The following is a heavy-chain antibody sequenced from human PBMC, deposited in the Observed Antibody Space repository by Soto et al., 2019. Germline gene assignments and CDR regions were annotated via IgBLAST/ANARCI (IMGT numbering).Heavy chain of an antibody. CDR2: INPNSGGT. CDR1: GYTFTGYY. D-gene: IGHD6-13*01. V-gene: IGHV1-2*02. J-gene: IGHJ5*02. Sequence: ASVKVSCKASGYTFTGYYMHWVRQAPGQGLEWMGWINPNSGGTNYAQKFQGRVTMTRDTSISTAYMELSRLRSDDTAVYYCARLYRLIAGLSSLNWFDPWGQGTLVTVSS. CDR3: ARLYRLIAGLSSLNWFDP.